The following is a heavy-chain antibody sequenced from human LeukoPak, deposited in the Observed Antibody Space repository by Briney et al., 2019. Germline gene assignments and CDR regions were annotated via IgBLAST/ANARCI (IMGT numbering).Heavy chain of an antibody. D-gene: IGHD3-10*01. J-gene: IGHJ4*02. CDR2: IIVDNGNT. V-gene: IGHV1-18*01. CDR1: GYTFTSYA. CDR3: ARGRFPGSGSYYNSFDY. Sequence: GASVKVSCKASGYTFTSYAITWVRQAPGQGLEWMGWIIVDNGNTNYAQKFQGRVTMTTDTSTSTAYMELRSLRSDDTAVYYCARGRFPGSGSYYNSFDYCGQGTLVTVSS.